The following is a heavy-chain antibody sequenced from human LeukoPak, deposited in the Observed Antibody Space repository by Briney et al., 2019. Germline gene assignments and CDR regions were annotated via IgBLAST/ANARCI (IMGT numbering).Heavy chain of an antibody. J-gene: IGHJ4*02. CDR2: INSDGSST. V-gene: IGHV3-74*01. D-gene: IGHD3-22*01. Sequence: GGSLRLSCAASGFTFDTYWMHWVRQAPGKGLVWVSRINSDGSSTSYADSVKGRFTISRNNAKNTLSLQMNSLRAEDTAVYYCAKSGGYYFAFVDYWGQGTLVTVSS. CDR3: AKSGGYYFAFVDY. CDR1: GFTFDTYW.